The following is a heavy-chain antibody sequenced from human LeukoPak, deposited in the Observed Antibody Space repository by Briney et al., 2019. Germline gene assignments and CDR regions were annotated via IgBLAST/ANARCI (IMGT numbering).Heavy chain of an antibody. J-gene: IGHJ6*03. CDR3: ARDQEGPLWSGAYMDV. V-gene: IGHV1-69*06. D-gene: IGHD3-3*01. Sequence: ASVKVSCKASGGTFSSYAISWVRQAPGQGLEWMGGIIPIFGTANYAQKFQGRVTITADKSTSTAYMELSSLRSEDTAVYYCARDQEGPLWSGAYMDVXGKGTTVTVSS. CDR2: IIPIFGTA. CDR1: GGTFSSYA.